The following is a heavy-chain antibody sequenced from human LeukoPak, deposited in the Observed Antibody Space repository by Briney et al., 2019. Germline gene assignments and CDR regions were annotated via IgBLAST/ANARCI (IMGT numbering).Heavy chain of an antibody. J-gene: IGHJ3*02. V-gene: IGHV3-23*01. CDR3: AKDRSPTYYDFWSGYYRYDAFDI. Sequence: GGSLRLSCAASGFTFSSYTMSWVRQAPGKGLEWVSTITTSDGNTYYADSVKGRFTISRDNSKNTLYLQMNSLRAEDTAVYYCAKDRSPTYYDFWSGYYRYDAFDIWGQGTMVTVSS. CDR2: ITTSDGNT. D-gene: IGHD3-3*01. CDR1: GFTFSSYT.